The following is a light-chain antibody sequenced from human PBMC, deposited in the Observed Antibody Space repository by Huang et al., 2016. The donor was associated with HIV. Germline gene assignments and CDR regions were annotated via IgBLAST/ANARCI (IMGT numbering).Light chain of an antibody. CDR3: QQYGSSPLT. CDR1: QSVRRSP. CDR2: GAS. Sequence: EIVLTQSPGTLSLSPGERATPSCRASQSVRRSPLAWYQQNPGQSPRLLIFGASNSATASPDRFSGSGAATDFTLTISRLEPEDFAVYYCQQYGSSPLTFGGGTKVEIK. J-gene: IGKJ4*01. V-gene: IGKV3-20*01.